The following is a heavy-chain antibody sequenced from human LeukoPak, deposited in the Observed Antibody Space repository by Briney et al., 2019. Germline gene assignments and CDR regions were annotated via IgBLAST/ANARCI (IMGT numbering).Heavy chain of an antibody. CDR2: IVVGSGNT. V-gene: IGHV1-58*02. Sequence: ASVKVSCKASGFTFTCSAMQWVRQARGQRLEWIGWIVVGSGNTNYAQKFQERVTITRDMSTSTAYMELSSLRSEDTAVYYCARGEWGITMVRGVIHNNWFDPWGQGTLVTVSS. CDR1: GFTFTCSA. J-gene: IGHJ5*02. CDR3: ARGEWGITMVRGVIHNNWFDP. D-gene: IGHD3-10*01.